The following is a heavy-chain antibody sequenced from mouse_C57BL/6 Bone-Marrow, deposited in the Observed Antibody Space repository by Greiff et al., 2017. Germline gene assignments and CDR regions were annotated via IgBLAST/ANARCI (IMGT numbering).Heavy chain of an antibody. CDR2: IHPNSGST. D-gene: IGHD2-5*01. V-gene: IGHV1-64*01. CDR3: ARSNYVSYYAMDY. J-gene: IGHJ4*01. CDR1: GYTFTSYW. Sequence: QVHVKQPGAELVKPGASVKLSCKASGYTFTSYWMHWVKQRPGQGLEWIGMIHPNSGSTNYNEKFKSKATLIVYKSSSTAYMQISSLTSEDSAVYYCARSNYVSYYAMDYWGQGTSVTVSS.